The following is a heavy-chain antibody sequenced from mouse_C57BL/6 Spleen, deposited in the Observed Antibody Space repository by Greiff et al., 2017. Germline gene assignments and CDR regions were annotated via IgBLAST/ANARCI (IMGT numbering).Heavy chain of an antibody. D-gene: IGHD1-1*01. CDR3: ARSGGSCYPWFAY. CDR1: GYTFTSYW. V-gene: IGHV1-59*01. Sequence: QVQLQQPGAELVRPGTSVKLSCKASGYTFTSYWMHWVKQRPGQGLEWIGVIDPSDSYTNYNQKFKGKATLTVDTSSSTAYMQLSSLTSEDSAVYYCARSGGSCYPWFAYWGQGTLVTVSA. J-gene: IGHJ3*01. CDR2: IDPSDSYT.